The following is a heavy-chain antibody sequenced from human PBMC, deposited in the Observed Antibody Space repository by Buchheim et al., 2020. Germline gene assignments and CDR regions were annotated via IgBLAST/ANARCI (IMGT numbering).Heavy chain of an antibody. CDR3: ARGSGARIVVGTPFDY. J-gene: IGHJ4*02. CDR1: GFTFSSYS. Sequence: EVQLVESGGGLVKPGGSLRLSCAASGFTFSSYSMNWVRQAPGKGLEWVSSISGGSSYIYYADSVKGRFTISRDNAKNSLYRQMNSLRAEDTAVYYCARGSGARIVVGTPFDYWGQGIL. D-gene: IGHD3-22*01. CDR2: ISGGSSYI. V-gene: IGHV3-21*01.